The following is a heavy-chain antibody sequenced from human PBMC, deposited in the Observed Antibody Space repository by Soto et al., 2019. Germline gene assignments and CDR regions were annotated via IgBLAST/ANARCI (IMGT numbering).Heavy chain of an antibody. CDR3: ARDQELPEYYGMDV. J-gene: IGHJ6*02. D-gene: IGHD1-7*01. Sequence: PSETLSLTCTVSGGSISSGGYYWSWIRQHPGKGLEWIGYIYYSGSTYYNPSLKSRVTISVDTSKNQFSLKLSSVTAADTAVYYCARDQELPEYYGMDVWGQGTTVTVSS. CDR2: IYYSGST. V-gene: IGHV4-31*03. CDR1: GGSISSGGYY.